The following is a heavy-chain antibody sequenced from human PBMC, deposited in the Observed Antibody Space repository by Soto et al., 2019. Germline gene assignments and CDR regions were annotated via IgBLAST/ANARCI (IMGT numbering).Heavy chain of an antibody. CDR1: GFTFSNYA. CDR3: AASWLPTSY. Sequence: GGSLRLSCAASGFTFSNYAMSWVRQAPGKGLEWVSSISVSGRTTYYADSVKGRFTISXXXAXXTXXLXXNSXRAEDTAVYYCAASWLPTSYWGLGTLVAVSS. V-gene: IGHV3-23*01. J-gene: IGHJ4*02. D-gene: IGHD5-12*01. CDR2: ISVSGRTT.